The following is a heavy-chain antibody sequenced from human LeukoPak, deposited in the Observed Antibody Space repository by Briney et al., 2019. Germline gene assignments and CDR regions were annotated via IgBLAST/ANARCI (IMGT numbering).Heavy chain of an antibody. V-gene: IGHV1-2*02. Sequence: EASVKVSCKASGYTFTGYYMHWVRQAPGQGLEWMGWINPNSGGTNYAQKFQGRVTMTRDTSISTAYMELSRLRSDDTAVYYCARGSQKAKMAIFDYWGQGTLVTVSS. CDR1: GYTFTGYY. D-gene: IGHD5-24*01. CDR3: ARGSQKAKMAIFDY. J-gene: IGHJ4*02. CDR2: INPNSGGT.